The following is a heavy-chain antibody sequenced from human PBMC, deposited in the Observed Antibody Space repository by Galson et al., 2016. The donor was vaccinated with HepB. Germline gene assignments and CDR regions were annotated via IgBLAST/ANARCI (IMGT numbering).Heavy chain of an antibody. V-gene: IGHV3-11*01. CDR2: ISSSGSTI. J-gene: IGHJ4*02. CDR1: GFTFSDYY. D-gene: IGHD6-13*01. CDR3: ARDPHGSSWYYIDY. Sequence: SLRLSCAASGFTFSDYYMSWIRQAPGKGLEWVSYISSSGSTIYYADSVKGRFTISRDNAKKSLYLQMNGLRAEDTAVYYCARDPHGSSWYYIDYWGQGTLVTVSS.